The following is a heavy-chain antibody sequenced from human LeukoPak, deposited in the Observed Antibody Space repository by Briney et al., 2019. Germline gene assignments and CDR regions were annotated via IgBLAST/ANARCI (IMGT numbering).Heavy chain of an antibody. CDR3: ARLGGYNDFDY. Sequence: PGGSLRLSCAASGFTFSYFWMNWVRQAPRKGLEWVANIKQDGSEKYYVDSVKGRFTISRDNGKNSLYLQMNSLRAEDTAVYYCARLGGYNDFDYWGQGTLVTVSS. V-gene: IGHV3-7*01. J-gene: IGHJ4*02. CDR1: GFTFSYFW. CDR2: IKQDGSEK. D-gene: IGHD5-24*01.